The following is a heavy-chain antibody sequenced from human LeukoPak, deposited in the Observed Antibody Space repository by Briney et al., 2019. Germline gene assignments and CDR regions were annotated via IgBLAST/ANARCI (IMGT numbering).Heavy chain of an antibody. CDR2: ISSSGSTI. D-gene: IGHD5-18*01. J-gene: IGHJ4*02. Sequence: PGGSLRLSCAASGFTFSSYEMNWVRQAPGKGLEWVSYISSSGSTIYYADPVKGRFTISRDNAKNSLYLQMNSLRAEDTAVYYCARRATTERGHSYGLDYWGQGTLVTVSS. CDR1: GFTFSSYE. CDR3: ARRATTERGHSYGLDY. V-gene: IGHV3-48*03.